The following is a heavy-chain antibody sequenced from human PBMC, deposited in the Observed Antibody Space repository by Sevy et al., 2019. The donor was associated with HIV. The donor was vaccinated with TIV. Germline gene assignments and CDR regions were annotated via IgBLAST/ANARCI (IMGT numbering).Heavy chain of an antibody. CDR3: ARDQDYFNY. Sequence: SETLSLTCTVSGGSVISGSFYWSWIRQAPGKGLEWIGHVYKSGTTYYNTSLRSRVTISVDTSKNQFSLKVSSLTAADTAVYYCARDQDYFNYWGQGILVTVSS. CDR1: GGSVISGSFY. V-gene: IGHV4-61*01. CDR2: VYKSGTT. J-gene: IGHJ4*02.